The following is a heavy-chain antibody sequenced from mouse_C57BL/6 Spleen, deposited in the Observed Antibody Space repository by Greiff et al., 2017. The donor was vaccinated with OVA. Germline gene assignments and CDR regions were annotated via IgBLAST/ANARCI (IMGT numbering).Heavy chain of an antibody. D-gene: IGHD1-1*01. CDR1: GYTFTSYW. CDR3: ARSSGTFTTRAMDY. CDR2: IDPSDSYT. V-gene: IGHV1-69*01. J-gene: IGHJ4*01. Sequence: QVQLQQPGAELVMPGASVKLSCKASGYTFTSYWMHCVKQRPGQGLEWIGEIDPSDSYTNYNQKFKGKSTLTVDKSSSTAYMQLSSLTSEDSAVYYCARSSGTFTTRAMDYWGQGTSVTVSS.